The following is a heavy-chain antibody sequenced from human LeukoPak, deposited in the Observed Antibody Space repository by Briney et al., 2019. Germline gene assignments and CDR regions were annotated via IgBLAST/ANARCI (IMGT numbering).Heavy chain of an antibody. V-gene: IGHV3-20*04. CDR2: INWNGGST. CDR3: ARDKAHRYYYDSSGYYYDAFDI. J-gene: IGHJ3*02. D-gene: IGHD3-22*01. Sequence: GGSLRLSCAASGFTFDDCGMSWVRQAPGKGVEWVSGINWNGGSTVYADSVKGRFTISRDNAKNSLYLQMNSLRAEDTALYYCARDKAHRYYYDSSGYYYDAFDIWGQGTMVTVSS. CDR1: GFTFDDCG.